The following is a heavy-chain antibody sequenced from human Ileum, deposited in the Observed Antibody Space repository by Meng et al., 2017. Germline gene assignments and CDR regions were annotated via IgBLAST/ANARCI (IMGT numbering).Heavy chain of an antibody. CDR2: IYYTGST. CDR1: GGSVSSGSYY. J-gene: IGHJ4*02. V-gene: IGHV4-61*01. D-gene: IGHD5-18*01. Sequence: QGPLAESGPGLGRPSETLSLPCTVSGGSVSSGSYYWNWIRQPPGKGPEWIAYIYYTGSTNYNPSLKSRVIISADTSKNQFSLKLSSVTAADTAVYYCARAETALDYWGQGTLVTVSS. CDR3: ARAETALDY.